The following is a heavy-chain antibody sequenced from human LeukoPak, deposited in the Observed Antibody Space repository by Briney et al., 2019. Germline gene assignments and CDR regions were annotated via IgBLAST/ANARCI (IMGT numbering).Heavy chain of an antibody. J-gene: IGHJ4*02. Sequence: PGGSLRLSCAASGFMFRSYSMNWVRQAPGKGLEWVSGISSSGGFQYYADSVKGRFIISRDNAKNSLYLQMNTLRADDMAVYYCAREGSGSHYADYWGQGTLVTVPS. CDR3: AREGSGSHYADY. CDR2: ISSSGGFQ. CDR1: GFMFRSYS. D-gene: IGHD1-26*01. V-gene: IGHV3-21*01.